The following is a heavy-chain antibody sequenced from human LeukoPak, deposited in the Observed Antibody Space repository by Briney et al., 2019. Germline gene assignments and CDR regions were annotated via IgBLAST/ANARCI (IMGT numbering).Heavy chain of an antibody. CDR2: IYYSGST. V-gene: IGHV4-31*03. CDR1: GGSISSGGSR. Sequence: SETLSLTCNVSGGSISSGGSRWSWIRQHPGKGLEWIGYIYYSGSTYYNPSLKNRLTMSVDTSKNQFSLHLTSVTAADTAVYYCARDWGTYFDYWGQGTLVTVSS. J-gene: IGHJ4*02. CDR3: ARDWGTYFDY. D-gene: IGHD7-27*01.